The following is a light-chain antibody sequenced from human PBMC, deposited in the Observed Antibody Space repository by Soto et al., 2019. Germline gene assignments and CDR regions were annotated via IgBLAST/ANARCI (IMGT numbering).Light chain of an antibody. J-gene: IGKJ2*01. Sequence: EIVLTQSPGTLSLSPGERATLSCRASQSVGSSLSWYQQKPGQAPRLLFYGASNRATAIPDRFSGSGFGTDFTLTITRLEPEDFAVYYCQLYGSSLVTFGQGTKVDIK. V-gene: IGKV3-20*01. CDR1: QSVGSS. CDR3: QLYGSSLVT. CDR2: GAS.